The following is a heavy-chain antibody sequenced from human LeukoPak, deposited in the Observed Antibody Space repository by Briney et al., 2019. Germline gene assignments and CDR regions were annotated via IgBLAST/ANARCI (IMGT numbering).Heavy chain of an antibody. V-gene: IGHV3-7*01. CDR1: GFTFSSYW. Sequence: PGGSLRLSCAASGFTFSSYWMSWVRQAPGKGLEWVANIKQDGSEKYYVDSVKGRFTISRDNAKNSLYLQMNILRAEDTAVYYCARDYYDSSGYYYYFDYWGQGTLVTVSS. J-gene: IGHJ4*02. CDR3: ARDYYDSSGYYYYFDY. CDR2: IKQDGSEK. D-gene: IGHD3-22*01.